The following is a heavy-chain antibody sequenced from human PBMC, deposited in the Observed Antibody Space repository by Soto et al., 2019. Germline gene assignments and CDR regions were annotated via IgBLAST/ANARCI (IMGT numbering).Heavy chain of an antibody. CDR3: AKDHGWGGSYWGFDY. Sequence: GGSLRLSCAASGFTFSSYAMSWVRQAPGKGLEWVSAISGSGGSTYYADSVKGRFTISRDNSKNTLYLQMNSLRAEDTAVYYCAKDHGWGGSYWGFDYWGQGTLVTVSS. J-gene: IGHJ4*02. CDR1: GFTFSSYA. V-gene: IGHV3-23*01. D-gene: IGHD1-26*01. CDR2: ISGSGGST.